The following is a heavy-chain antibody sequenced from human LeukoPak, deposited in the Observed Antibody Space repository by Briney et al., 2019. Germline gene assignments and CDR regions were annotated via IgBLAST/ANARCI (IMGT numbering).Heavy chain of an antibody. CDR1: GFTFSSYE. Sequence: GGSLRLSYAASGFTFSSYEMNWVRQAPGKGLEWVSYISSSGSTIYYADSVKGRFTVSRDNAKNSLYLQMNSLRAEDTAVYYCARRSGIAVAGAFDYWGQGTLVTVSS. V-gene: IGHV3-48*03. J-gene: IGHJ4*02. CDR3: ARRSGIAVAGAFDY. D-gene: IGHD6-19*01. CDR2: ISSSGSTI.